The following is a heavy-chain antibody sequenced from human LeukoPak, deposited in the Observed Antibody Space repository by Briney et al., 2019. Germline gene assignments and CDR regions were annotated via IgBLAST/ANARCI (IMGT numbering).Heavy chain of an antibody. CDR1: GLSFSSYG. D-gene: IGHD3-22*01. CDR2: ASSRSTYI. V-gene: IGHV3-21*01. Sequence: PRGSLRLSCAASGLSFSSYGMNWVRQAPGKGLEWVSSASSRSTYIYYAHLVMGRFTISRDNAKNSMYLQMNSLRAEDTAVYYCARSLGFYDSSGAYYFDYWGQGTLVTVSS. CDR3: ARSLGFYDSSGAYYFDY. J-gene: IGHJ4*02.